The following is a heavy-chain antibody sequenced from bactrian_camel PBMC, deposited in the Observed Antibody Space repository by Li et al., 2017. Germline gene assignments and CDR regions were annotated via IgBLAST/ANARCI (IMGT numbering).Heavy chain of an antibody. CDR1: GYTHDTCYSA. CDR3: ATATLATRTCPNLEGY. V-gene: IGHV3S60*01. D-gene: IGHD4*01. CDR2: NIWADGTT. J-gene: IGHJ6*01. Sequence: HVQLVESGGGSVQAGGSLRLSCVASGYTHDTCYSALGWYRQAPGKECELVSNIWADGTTYYAPSVKGRFTISRDNAKDTVYMQMNSVIPEDTAVYYCATATLATRTCPNLEGYWGQGTQVTVS.